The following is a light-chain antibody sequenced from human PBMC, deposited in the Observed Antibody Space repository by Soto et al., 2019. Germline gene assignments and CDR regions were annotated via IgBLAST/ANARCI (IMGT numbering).Light chain of an antibody. Sequence: DIQMTQSPSTLSASVGDRVIITCRASQSIRSWLAWYQQKPGKAPNLLIYKASTLKSGVPSRFSGSGSGREFTLTISSLQPDDFATYYCQQYDNDSWTFGQGTKVEIK. V-gene: IGKV1-5*03. CDR2: KAS. J-gene: IGKJ1*01. CDR1: QSIRSW. CDR3: QQYDNDSWT.